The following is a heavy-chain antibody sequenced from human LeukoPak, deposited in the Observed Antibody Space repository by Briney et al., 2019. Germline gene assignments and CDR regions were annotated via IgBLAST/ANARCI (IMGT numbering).Heavy chain of an antibody. CDR1: GFTFSSYE. CDR3: AGGGIPPDY. D-gene: IGHD2-2*02. Sequence: GGSLRLSCAASGFTFSSYEMNWVRQAPGKGLDWVSYISSSGTTIYYADSVKGRFTISRDNAKNSLYLQMNSLRAEDTDVYYCAGGGIPPDYWGQGTLVTVSS. V-gene: IGHV3-48*03. CDR2: ISSSGTTI. J-gene: IGHJ4*02.